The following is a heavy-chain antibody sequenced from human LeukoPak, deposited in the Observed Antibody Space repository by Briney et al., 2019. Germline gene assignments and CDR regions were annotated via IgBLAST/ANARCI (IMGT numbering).Heavy chain of an antibody. D-gene: IGHD5-12*01. CDR3: ARSNSGYERDY. J-gene: IGHJ4*02. V-gene: IGHV4-59*01. CDR2: IYYSGST. Sequence: SEILSLTCTVSGGSISSYYWSWIRQPPGKGLEWIGYIYYSGSTNYNPSLKSRVTISVDTSKNQFSLKLSSVTAADTAVYYCARSNSGYERDYWGQGTLVTVSS. CDR1: GGSISSYY.